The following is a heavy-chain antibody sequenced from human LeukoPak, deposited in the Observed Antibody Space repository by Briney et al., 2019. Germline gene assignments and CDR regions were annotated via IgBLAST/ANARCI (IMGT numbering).Heavy chain of an antibody. CDR3: ARDPGAYYDSSGYLNWFDP. D-gene: IGHD3-22*01. V-gene: IGHV4-39*07. J-gene: IGHJ5*02. Sequence: SETLSLTCTVSGGSITTRSYYWGWIRQPPGKGLEWIGSMHHSGSTYYNPSLKSRVTTSVDTSKNQFSLKLSSVTAADTAVYYCARDPGAYYDSSGYLNWFDPWGQGTLVTVSS. CDR1: GGSITTRSYY. CDR2: MHHSGST.